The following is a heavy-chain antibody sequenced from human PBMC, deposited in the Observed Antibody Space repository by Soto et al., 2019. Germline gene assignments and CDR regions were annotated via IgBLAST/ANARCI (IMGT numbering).Heavy chain of an antibody. D-gene: IGHD3-3*01. Sequence: EVQLLESGGGLVQPGGSLRLSCAASGFTFSSYAVSWVRQAPGKGLEWVSGISGSGESTYYADSVKGRFTISRYNSKHTLFMQMNSLRAEDTDVYYCAKDECAYDPLRFDFWGQGTMVTVSS. CDR3: AKDECAYDPLRFDF. J-gene: IGHJ4*02. CDR1: GFTFSSYA. V-gene: IGHV3-23*01. CDR2: ISGSGEST.